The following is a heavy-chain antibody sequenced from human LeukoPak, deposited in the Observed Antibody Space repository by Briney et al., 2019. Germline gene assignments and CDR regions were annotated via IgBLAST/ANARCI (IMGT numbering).Heavy chain of an antibody. D-gene: IGHD2-15*01. CDR1: GFTVSSNY. Sequence: GGSLRLSCAASGFTVSSNYMSWVRQAPGKGLEWVSIIYSGGSTYYADSVKGRFTISRDNSKNTLYLQMNSLRADDTAVYYCAREAEGYCSGGTCYVRRPRAYWYFDLWGRGTLVTVSS. V-gene: IGHV3-53*01. CDR3: AREAEGYCSGGTCYVRRPRAYWYFDL. J-gene: IGHJ2*01. CDR2: IYSGGST.